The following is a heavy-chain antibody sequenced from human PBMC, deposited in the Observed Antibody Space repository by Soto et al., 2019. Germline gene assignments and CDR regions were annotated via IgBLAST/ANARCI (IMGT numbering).Heavy chain of an antibody. CDR1: GFTVSSNY. CDR3: ARDPPETRHGMDV. Sequence: EVQLVETGGGLIQPGGSLRLSCAASGFTVSSNYMSWVRQAPGKGLEWVSVIYSGGSTYYADSVRGRFTISRDNSKNTLYLQMKSLRAEDTAVYYCARDPPETRHGMDVWGQGNTVTVSS. J-gene: IGHJ6*02. CDR2: IYSGGST. V-gene: IGHV3-53*02.